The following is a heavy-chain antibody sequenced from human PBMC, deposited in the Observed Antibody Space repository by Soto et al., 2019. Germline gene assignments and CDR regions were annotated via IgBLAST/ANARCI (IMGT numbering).Heavy chain of an antibody. CDR3: ARGTSSYWFDP. CDR1: GYTFNTYY. J-gene: IGHJ5*02. V-gene: IGHV1-46*02. D-gene: IGHD6-6*01. CDR2: INPSGGST. Sequence: QVQLVQSGAEVKKPGASVKVSCKTSGYTFNTYYIYWVRQTPGQGLEWLGIINPSGGSTKYAQRFHGRVTLTRNTCTSTVYMELTSLKSEDTAVYYCARGTSSYWFDPWGQGTLVTVSS.